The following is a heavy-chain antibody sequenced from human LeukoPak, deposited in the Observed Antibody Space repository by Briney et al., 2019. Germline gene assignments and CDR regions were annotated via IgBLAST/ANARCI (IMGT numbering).Heavy chain of an antibody. D-gene: IGHD3-22*01. CDR1: GYTFTGYY. V-gene: IGHV1-2*02. CDR3: ARIPDLYDSSGYYLGY. CDR2: INPNSGGT. J-gene: IGHJ4*02. Sequence: RGASVKVSCKASGYTFTGYYMHWVRQAPGQGLEWMGWINPNSGGTNYAQKFQGRVTMTRDTSISTAYMELSRLRSDDTAVYYCARIPDLYDSSGYYLGYWGQGTLVTVSS.